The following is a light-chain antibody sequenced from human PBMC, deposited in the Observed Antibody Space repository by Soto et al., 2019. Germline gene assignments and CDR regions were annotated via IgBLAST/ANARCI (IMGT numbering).Light chain of an antibody. CDR3: QQYKNWPL. J-gene: IGKJ5*01. Sequence: MMMTQSPATLSVSPGEGATLSCRTSHSFNSHVAWYQQKPGQPPRLLLYGSSTRATVIPVRFGGSGFGTEFTLTISSLQSGDFAVYYCQQYKNWPLFGQGTRLEIK. CDR2: GSS. V-gene: IGKV3-15*01. CDR1: HSFNSH.